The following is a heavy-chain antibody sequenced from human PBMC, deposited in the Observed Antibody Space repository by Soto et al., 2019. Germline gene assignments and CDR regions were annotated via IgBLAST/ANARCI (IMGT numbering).Heavy chain of an antibody. CDR1: GGSISSYY. J-gene: IGHJ4*02. CDR3: ARDRHCTNGVCYNHSYYFDY. D-gene: IGHD2-8*01. V-gene: IGHV4-59*12. Sequence: SETLSLTCTVSGGSISSYYWSWIRQPPGKGLEWIGYIYYSGSTNYNPSLKSRVTISVDTSKNQFSLKLSSVTAADTAAYYCARDRHCTNGVCYNHSYYFDYWGQGTLVTVSS. CDR2: IYYSGST.